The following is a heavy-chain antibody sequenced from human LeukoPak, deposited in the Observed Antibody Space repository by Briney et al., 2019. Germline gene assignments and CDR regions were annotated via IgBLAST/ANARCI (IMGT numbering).Heavy chain of an antibody. Sequence: GGSLRLSCAASGFTFRTYEMNWVRQAPGKGLEWVSYIGTIISTTYYADSVKGRFTVSRDDAKGSLYLQMSSLRAEDTAVYYCARTVYDLRGQRLVPGLDYWGQGTLVTVSS. CDR2: IGTIISTT. J-gene: IGHJ4*02. D-gene: IGHD6-25*01. CDR1: GFTFRTYE. CDR3: ARTVYDLRGQRLVPGLDY. V-gene: IGHV3-48*03.